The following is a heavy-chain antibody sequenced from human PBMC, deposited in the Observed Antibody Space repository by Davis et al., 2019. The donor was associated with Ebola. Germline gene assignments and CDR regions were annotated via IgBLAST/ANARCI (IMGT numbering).Heavy chain of an antibody. CDR2: INYSGST. CDR3: ARSPDLGLNWFDP. V-gene: IGHV4-34*01. CDR1: GFTFARYA. Sequence: ESLKISCAASGFTFARYAMTWIRRPPGKGLEWIGEINYSGSTNYNPSLKSRVAISVDTSESQFSLKLTSVTAADTAVYYCARSPDLGLNWFDPWGQGTLVTVSS. J-gene: IGHJ5*02.